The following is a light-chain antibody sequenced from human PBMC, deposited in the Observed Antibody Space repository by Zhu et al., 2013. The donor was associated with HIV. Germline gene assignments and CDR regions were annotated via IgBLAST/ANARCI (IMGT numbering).Light chain of an antibody. CDR2: GAS. CDR1: QSVSSS. J-gene: IGKJ4*01. V-gene: IGKV3-15*01. Sequence: VLTQSPDTLSLSPGERATLSCRASQSVSSSLAWYHQKPGQAPRLLMYGASTRATGIPARFSGSGSGTEFTLTISSLQSEDFAVYYCQQYSRWPLSFGGGTKVENK. CDR3: QQYSRWPLS.